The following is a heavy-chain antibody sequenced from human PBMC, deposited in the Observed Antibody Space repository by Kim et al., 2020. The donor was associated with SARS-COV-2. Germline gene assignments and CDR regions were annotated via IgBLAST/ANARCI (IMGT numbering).Heavy chain of an antibody. CDR3: ARQRGSGSYYIQFDP. V-gene: IGHV4-59*08. J-gene: IGHJ5*02. Sequence: SETLSPTCTVSGGSISSYSWSWIRQPPGKGLEWIGYIYYSESTNYNPSLKSRVTISVDTSKNQFSLKLNSVTAADTAVYYCARQRGSGSYYIQFDPWGQGTLVTVSS. D-gene: IGHD3-10*01. CDR2: IYYSEST. CDR1: GGSISSYS.